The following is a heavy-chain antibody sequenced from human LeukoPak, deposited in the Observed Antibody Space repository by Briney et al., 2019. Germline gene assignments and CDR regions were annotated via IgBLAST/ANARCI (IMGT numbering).Heavy chain of an antibody. J-gene: IGHJ4*02. V-gene: IGHV1-2*06. CDR3: AREEVGANDN. CDR1: GYTFTSYD. Sequence: ASVKVSCKASGYTFTSYDINWVRQATGQGLEWMGRINPNSGGTNYAQTFQGRVTLTRDTSISTAYMELSRLRSDDTAVYYCAREEVGANDNWGQGTLVTVSS. CDR2: INPNSGGT. D-gene: IGHD1-26*01.